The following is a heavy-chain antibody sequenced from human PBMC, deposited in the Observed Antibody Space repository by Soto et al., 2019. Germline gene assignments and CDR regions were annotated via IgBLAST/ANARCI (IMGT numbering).Heavy chain of an antibody. D-gene: IGHD3-3*01. CDR1: GFTFSLFA. Sequence: QVQLVESGGGVVQPGRSLRLSCAASGFTFSLFALHWVRQAPGKGLDWVAVISHDGNIKYYADSVKGRFTISRDNSKNTLYLQMNSLTVEDTAVYYCARDGLPDDFRSGGYWFDPWGQGTLVTVSS. CDR3: ARDGLPDDFRSGGYWFDP. J-gene: IGHJ5*02. V-gene: IGHV3-30-3*01. CDR2: ISHDGNIK.